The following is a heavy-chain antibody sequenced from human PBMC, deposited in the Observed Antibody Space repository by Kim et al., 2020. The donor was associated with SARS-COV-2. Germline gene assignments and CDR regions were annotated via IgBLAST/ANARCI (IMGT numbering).Heavy chain of an antibody. CDR3: ARRMAEQWLENFDY. J-gene: IGHJ4*02. Sequence: SPSFQGQVTISADKSISTAYLQWSSLKASDTAMYYCARRMAEQWLENFDYWGQGTLVTVSS. V-gene: IGHV5-51*01. D-gene: IGHD6-19*01.